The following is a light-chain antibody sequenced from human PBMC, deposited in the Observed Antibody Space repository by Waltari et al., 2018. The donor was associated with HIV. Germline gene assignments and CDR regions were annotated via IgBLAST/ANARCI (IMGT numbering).Light chain of an antibody. CDR3: HSRDGSAKRAV. CDR2: GKR. Sequence: SSELTQDPTVSVSLGQTATITCQGASLRSYYASRYQQKPGQAPVLVFYGKRNRPSGIPDRFSGSSSGNTASLIITETQAGDEADYYCHSRDGSAKRAVFGGGTKLTVL. J-gene: IGLJ3*02. V-gene: IGLV3-19*01. CDR1: SLRSYY.